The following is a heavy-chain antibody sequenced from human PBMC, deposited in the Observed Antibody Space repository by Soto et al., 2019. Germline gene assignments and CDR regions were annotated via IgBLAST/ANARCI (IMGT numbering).Heavy chain of an antibody. J-gene: IGHJ4*02. D-gene: IGHD5-18*01. CDR1: GGTFSSYA. V-gene: IGHV1-69*13. Sequence: SLKVSCKASGGTFSSYASSWVRQAPGQGLEWMGGIIPIFGTANYAQKFQGRVTITADESTSTAYMELSSLRSEDTAVYYCARSQLWSGPLDYWGQGTLVTVSS. CDR2: IIPIFGTA. CDR3: ARSQLWSGPLDY.